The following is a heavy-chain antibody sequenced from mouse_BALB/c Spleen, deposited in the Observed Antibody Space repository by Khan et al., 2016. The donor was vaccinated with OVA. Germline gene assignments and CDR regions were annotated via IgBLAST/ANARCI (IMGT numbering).Heavy chain of an antibody. CDR3: ARSTYRDAFVY. Sequence: EVQLVESGPSLVKPSQTLSLTCSVTGDSITTGYWNWIRKFPGNKLGYMGYIIYTGYTYYNPSLKSRISITRHTSNNQYYLQLNSVTDEDTATYXLARSTYRDAFVYWGQGTLVTVSS. J-gene: IGHJ3*01. CDR1: GDSITTGY. V-gene: IGHV3-8*02. D-gene: IGHD2-1*01. CDR2: IIYTGYT.